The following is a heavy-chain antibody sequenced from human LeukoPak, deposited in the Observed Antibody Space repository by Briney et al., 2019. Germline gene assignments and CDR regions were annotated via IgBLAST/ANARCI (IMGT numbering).Heavy chain of an antibody. D-gene: IGHD3-22*01. V-gene: IGHV3-11*01. CDR1: GFTFSRYA. J-gene: IGHJ5*02. Sequence: GGSLRLSCAASGFTFSRYAMSWNRQAPGKGLEWVSYISSSGSTIYYTDSVKGRFTISRDNAKNSLYLQMNSLRAEDTAVYYCARDLEGPMIVDLWGQGTLVTVSS. CDR2: ISSSGSTI. CDR3: ARDLEGPMIVDL.